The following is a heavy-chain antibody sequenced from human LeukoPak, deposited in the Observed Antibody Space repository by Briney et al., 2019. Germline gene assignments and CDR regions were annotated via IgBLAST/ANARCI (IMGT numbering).Heavy chain of an antibody. Sequence: QPGGSLRLSCAASGFTFSVAAMTWVRQAPGKGLEWVSLIGASGESTYYADSLKGRFTISRDNSKNTLYLQMNSLRAEDTAVYYCAKSQQWDIVVVPAAIDYWGQGTLVTVSS. CDR2: IGASGEST. CDR1: GFTFSVAA. J-gene: IGHJ4*02. D-gene: IGHD2-2*01. CDR3: AKSQQWDIVVVPAAIDY. V-gene: IGHV3-23*01.